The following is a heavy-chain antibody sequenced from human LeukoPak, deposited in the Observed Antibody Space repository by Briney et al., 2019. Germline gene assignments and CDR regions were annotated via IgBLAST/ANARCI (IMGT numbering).Heavy chain of an antibody. CDR3: AKDRFRQSGSFFDL. V-gene: IGHV3-23*01. D-gene: IGHD1-26*01. J-gene: IGHJ4*02. CDR2: ISDSGAAT. Sequence: GGSLRLSCAASGFTFINYGMSWVRQAPGKGLERVSGISDSGAATYHADSVKGRFTISRDSSKSTLYLQMNNLGAEDTATYYCAKDRFRQSGSFFDLWGQGILVTVSS. CDR1: GFTFINYG.